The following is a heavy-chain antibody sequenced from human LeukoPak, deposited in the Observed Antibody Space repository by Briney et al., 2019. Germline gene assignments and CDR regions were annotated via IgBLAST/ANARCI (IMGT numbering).Heavy chain of an antibody. V-gene: IGHV1-46*01. Sequence: ASVKVSCKASGYTFTSYYIHWVRQAPGQGLEWMGIINPNGGSTSYVQKLQGRVTMTTDTSTSTAYMELRSLRSDDTAIYYCVRFALTSSLDHWGQGTLVTVSS. D-gene: IGHD6-13*01. CDR3: VRFALTSSLDH. CDR1: GYTFTSYY. CDR2: INPNGGST. J-gene: IGHJ5*02.